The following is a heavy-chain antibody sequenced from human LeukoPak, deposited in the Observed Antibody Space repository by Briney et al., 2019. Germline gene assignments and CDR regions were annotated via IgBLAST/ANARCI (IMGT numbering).Heavy chain of an antibody. J-gene: IGHJ3*02. Sequence: GASVKVSCKASGYTFTSYGISWVRQAPGQGLEWMGWISAYNGNTNYAQKLQGRVTTTTDTSTSTAYMELRSLRSDDTAVYYCARDDFWSGSLTPRGAFDIWGQGTMVTVSS. CDR2: ISAYNGNT. CDR3: ARDDFWSGSLTPRGAFDI. D-gene: IGHD3-3*01. CDR1: GYTFTSYG. V-gene: IGHV1-18*01.